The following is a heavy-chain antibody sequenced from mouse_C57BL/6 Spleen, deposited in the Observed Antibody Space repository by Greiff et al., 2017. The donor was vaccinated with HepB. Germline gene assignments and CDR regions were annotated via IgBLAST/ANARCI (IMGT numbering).Heavy chain of an antibody. V-gene: IGHV1-81*01. J-gene: IGHJ3*01. Sequence: VQLQQSGAELARPGASVKLSCKASGYTFTSYGISWVKQRTGQGLEWIGEIYPRSGNTYYNEKFKGKATLTADKSSSTAYMELRSLTSEDSAVYFCASPRYGNYPFAYWGQGTLVTVSA. CDR3: ASPRYGNYPFAY. CDR1: GYTFTSYG. D-gene: IGHD2-1*01. CDR2: IYPRSGNT.